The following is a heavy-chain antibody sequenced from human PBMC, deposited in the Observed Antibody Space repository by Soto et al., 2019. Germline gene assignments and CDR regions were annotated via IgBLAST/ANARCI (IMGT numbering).Heavy chain of an antibody. Sequence: QVQLVQSGAEVKKPGASVKVSCKASGYTFTSYGISWVRQATGQGLEWMGWISAYNGNTNSAQKLQGRVTMTAATSTSTAYRDLRRIRSDDTAVYYWSRASLIMTTYYYYGMDVWGQGTTVTVSS. CDR1: GYTFTSYG. J-gene: IGHJ6*02. CDR2: ISAYNGNT. V-gene: IGHV1-18*01. D-gene: IGHD3-16*01. CDR3: SRASLIMTTYYYYGMDV.